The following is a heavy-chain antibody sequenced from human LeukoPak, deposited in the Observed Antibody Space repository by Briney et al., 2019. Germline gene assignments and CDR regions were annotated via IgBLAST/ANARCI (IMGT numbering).Heavy chain of an antibody. Sequence: SETLCLTCTVSGASIINYYRSWIRRPPGKGLEYIGYIFYTGSTNYNPSLKSRVTISVDTSKNQFSLQLTSVTAADTAMYYCARHPSSRPYFDYWAQGALVTVSS. CDR3: ARHPSSRPYFDY. J-gene: IGHJ4*02. D-gene: IGHD2-2*01. V-gene: IGHV4-59*08. CDR1: GASIINYY. CDR2: IFYTGST.